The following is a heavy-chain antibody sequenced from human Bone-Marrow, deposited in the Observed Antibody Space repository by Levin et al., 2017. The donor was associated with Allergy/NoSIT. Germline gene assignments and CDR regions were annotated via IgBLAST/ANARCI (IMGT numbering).Heavy chain of an antibody. CDR1: GGTFSSYA. V-gene: IGHV1-69*13. J-gene: IGHJ6*02. CDR2: IIPIFGTA. CDR3: ASSGITIFGVVQMTSVDYGMDV. D-gene: IGHD3-3*01. Sequence: SVKVSCKASGGTFSSYAISWVRQAPGQGLEWMGGIIPIFGTANYAQKFQGRVTITADESTSTAYMELSSLRSEDTAVYYCASSGITIFGVVQMTSVDYGMDVWGQGTTVTVSS.